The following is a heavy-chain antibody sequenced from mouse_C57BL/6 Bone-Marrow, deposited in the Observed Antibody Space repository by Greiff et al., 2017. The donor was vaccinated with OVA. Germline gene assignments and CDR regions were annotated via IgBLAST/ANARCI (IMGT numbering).Heavy chain of an antibody. CDR1: GFPITSGYY. J-gene: IGHJ2*01. Sequence: VKLQESGPGLVKPSQSLFLTCSITGFPITSGYYWIWIRQSPGKPLEWMGYITHSGETFYNPSLQSPISITRETSKNQFFLQLNSVTTEDTAMYYCAGDRSIWYPYYFDYWGQGTTLTVSS. D-gene: IGHD2-1*01. V-gene: IGHV12-3*01. CDR2: ITHSGET. CDR3: AGDRSIWYPYYFDY.